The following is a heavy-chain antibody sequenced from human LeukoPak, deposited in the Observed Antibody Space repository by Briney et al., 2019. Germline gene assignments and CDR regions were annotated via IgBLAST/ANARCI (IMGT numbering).Heavy chain of an antibody. Sequence: GGSLRLSCAASGFTFIDYDMHWVRHVIGKGLEWVSAIGIRGDTHYSGSVKGRFTISRENAQSSLYLQMNSLRAEDTAVYYCARGGIQVSGIDEFDYWGQGTLVTVSS. D-gene: IGHD6-19*01. V-gene: IGHV3-13*01. CDR1: GFTFIDYD. CDR3: ARGGIQVSGIDEFDY. J-gene: IGHJ4*02. CDR2: IGIRGDT.